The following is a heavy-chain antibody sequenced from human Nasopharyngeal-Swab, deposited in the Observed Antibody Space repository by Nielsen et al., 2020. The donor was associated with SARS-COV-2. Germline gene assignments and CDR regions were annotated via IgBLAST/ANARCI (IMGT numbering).Heavy chain of an antibody. V-gene: IGHV3-73*01. D-gene: IGHD6-13*01. CDR3: STLPIPALGADY. J-gene: IGHJ4*02. CDR1: EFTVNDYV. CDR2: IRSKTHSYTT. Sequence: GESLKISCVASEFTVNDYVIHWVRQASGKGLEWVGRIRSKTHSYTTAYAASVKGRFTISRDDSKNTAYLHMNSLESEDTAVYYCSTLPIPALGADYWGQGTLDTVSS.